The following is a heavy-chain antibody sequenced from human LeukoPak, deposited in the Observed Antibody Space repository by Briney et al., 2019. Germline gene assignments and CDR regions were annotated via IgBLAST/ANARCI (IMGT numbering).Heavy chain of an antibody. Sequence: SETLSLTCTVSGVSSSRIWIRQPPGKGLEWIGYIYYSGSTNYNPSLKSRVTISVDTSKNQFSLKLSSVTAADTAVYYCARHRITIFGVVIGPIDYWGQGTLVTVSS. D-gene: IGHD3-3*01. V-gene: IGHV4-59*08. CDR3: ARHRITIFGVVIGPIDY. CDR1: GVSSS. CDR2: IYYSGST. J-gene: IGHJ4*02.